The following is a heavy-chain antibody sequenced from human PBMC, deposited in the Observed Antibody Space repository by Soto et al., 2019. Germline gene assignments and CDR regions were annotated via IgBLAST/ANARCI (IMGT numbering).Heavy chain of an antibody. CDR3: ARVVLWFGELNGMDV. D-gene: IGHD3-10*01. J-gene: IGHJ6*02. V-gene: IGHV1-2*04. CDR2: INPNSGGT. CDR1: GYTFTGYY. Sequence: ASVKVSCKASGYTFTGYYMHWVRQAPGQGLEWMGWINPNSGGTNYAQKFQGWVTMTRDTSISTAYMALRSLRSDDTAVYYCARVVLWFGELNGMDVWGQGTTVTVSS.